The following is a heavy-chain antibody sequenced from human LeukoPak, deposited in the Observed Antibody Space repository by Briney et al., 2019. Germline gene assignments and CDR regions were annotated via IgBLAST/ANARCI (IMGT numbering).Heavy chain of an antibody. CDR3: AKDSLWFGDYY. V-gene: IGHV3-30*18. D-gene: IGHD3-10*01. CDR2: ISYDGSNK. Sequence: PGRSLRLSCAASGFTFSSYGMHWVRQAPGKGLEWVAVISYDGSNKYYADSVKGRFTISRDNSKNTLYLQMNSLRAEDTAVYYCAKDSLWFGDYYWGQGTLVTVSS. CDR1: GFTFSSYG. J-gene: IGHJ4*02.